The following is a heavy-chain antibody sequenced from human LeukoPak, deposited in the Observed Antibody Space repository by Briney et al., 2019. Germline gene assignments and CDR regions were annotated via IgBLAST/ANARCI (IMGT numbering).Heavy chain of an antibody. Sequence: SETLSLTCAVSGGSLSSGGYSWSWVRQPPGMGLEWIGYIYHSGSTYYNPSRNSRVTISVDRSKNHFSLRLSSVTAADTAVYYCARTTSNYDYYFDYWGQGALVTVSS. D-gene: IGHD5-12*01. CDR3: ARTTSNYDYYFDY. V-gene: IGHV4-30-2*01. CDR1: GGSLSSGGYS. J-gene: IGHJ4*02. CDR2: IYHSGST.